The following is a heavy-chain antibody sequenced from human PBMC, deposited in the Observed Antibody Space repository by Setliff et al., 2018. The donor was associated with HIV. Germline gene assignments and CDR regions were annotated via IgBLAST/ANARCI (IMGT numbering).Heavy chain of an antibody. Sequence: KPSETLSLTCVVSDDSFSNYDWTWIRQSPGKALEWIGYISSSGTTNYNPSLRSRVTISMETSNTRFSLWLRSATAAGTATYFCARLGRAIDDGGSSLRLDFWGQGMLVTVSS. CDR2: ISSSGTT. J-gene: IGHJ4*02. D-gene: IGHD2-21*01. CDR3: ARLGRAIDDGGSSLRLDF. CDR1: DDSFSNYD. V-gene: IGHV4-4*09.